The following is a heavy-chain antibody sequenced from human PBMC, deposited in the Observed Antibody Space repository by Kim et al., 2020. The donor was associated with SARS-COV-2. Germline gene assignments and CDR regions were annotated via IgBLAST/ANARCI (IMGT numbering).Heavy chain of an antibody. CDR3: ARQSADMTTDFPHWFDP. J-gene: IGHJ5*02. CDR1: GYSFTSYW. V-gene: IGHV5-51*01. D-gene: IGHD4-4*01. Sequence: GESLKISCKGSGYSFTSYWIGWVRQMPGKGLEWMGIIYPGDSDTRYSPSFQGQVTISADKSISTAYLQWSSLKASDTAMYYCARQSADMTTDFPHWFDPWGQGTLVTVSS. CDR2: IYPGDSDT.